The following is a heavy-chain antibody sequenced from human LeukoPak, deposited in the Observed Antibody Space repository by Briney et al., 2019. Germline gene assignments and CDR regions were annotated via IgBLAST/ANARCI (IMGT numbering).Heavy chain of an antibody. CDR3: ARGLVRYFDWLSHFDY. V-gene: IGHV3-64*01. Sequence: GGSLRLSCAASGFTFSSYAMHWVRQAPGKGLEYVSAISSNGGSTYYANSVKGRFTISRDNSKNTLYLQMGSLRAEDMAVYYCARGLVRYFDWLSHFDYWGQGTLSPSPQ. CDR2: ISSNGGST. CDR1: GFTFSSYA. D-gene: IGHD3-9*01. J-gene: IGHJ4*02.